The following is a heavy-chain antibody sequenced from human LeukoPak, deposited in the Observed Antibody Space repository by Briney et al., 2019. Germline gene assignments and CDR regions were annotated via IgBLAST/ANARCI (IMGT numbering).Heavy chain of an antibody. D-gene: IGHD3-22*01. CDR1: GFTFSSYA. J-gene: IGHJ4*02. CDR2: ISGSGGST. V-gene: IGHV3-23*01. Sequence: GGSLRLSCAASGFTFSSYAMSWVRQAPGKGLEWVSAISGSGGSTYYADSVKGRFTISRDNSKNTLYLQMNSLRAEDTAVYYCARGDSSGYYCDYWGQGTLVTVSS. CDR3: ARGDSSGYYCDY.